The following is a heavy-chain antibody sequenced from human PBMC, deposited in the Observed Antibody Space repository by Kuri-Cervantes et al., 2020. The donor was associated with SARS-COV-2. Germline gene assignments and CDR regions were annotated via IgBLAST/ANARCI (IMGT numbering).Heavy chain of an antibody. V-gene: IGHV1-8*02. CDR3: ARELMTTVTTQQAYYYYYYMDV. Sequence: ASVKVSCKASGYTFTSYGINWVRQATGQGLEWMGWMNPNSGNTGYAQKFQGRVTMARNTSISTAYMELSSLRSEDTAVYYCARELMTTVTTQQAYYYYYYMDVWGKGTTVTVSS. D-gene: IGHD4-11*01. CDR1: GYTFTSYG. J-gene: IGHJ6*03. CDR2: MNPNSGNT.